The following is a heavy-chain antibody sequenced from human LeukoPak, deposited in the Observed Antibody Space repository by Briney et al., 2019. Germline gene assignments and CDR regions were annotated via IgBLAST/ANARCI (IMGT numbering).Heavy chain of an antibody. Sequence: SETLSLTCTVSGGSISSSSYYWGWIRQPPGKGLEWIGSIYYSGSTYYNPSLKSRVTISVDTSKNQFSLKLSSVTAADTAVYYCARGLSAIVYWGQGTLVTVSS. CDR2: IYYSGST. D-gene: IGHD2-15*01. CDR1: GGSISSSSYY. J-gene: IGHJ4*02. CDR3: ARGLSAIVY. V-gene: IGHV4-39*01.